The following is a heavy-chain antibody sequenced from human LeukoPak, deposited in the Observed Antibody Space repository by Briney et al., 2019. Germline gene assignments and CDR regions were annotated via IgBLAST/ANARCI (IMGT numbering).Heavy chain of an antibody. CDR3: ARDSFETDIDY. CDR2: IKEDGSEQ. V-gene: IGHV3-7*01. J-gene: IGHJ4*02. D-gene: IGHD1-14*01. CDR1: GFVFSSYG. Sequence: GGSLRLSCAASGFVFSSYGMGWVRQAPGKGLEWGANIKEDGSEQYYVDSLRGRFTISRDNAENSLYLQMNSLRAEDTAVYYCARDSFETDIDYWGQGTLVTVSS.